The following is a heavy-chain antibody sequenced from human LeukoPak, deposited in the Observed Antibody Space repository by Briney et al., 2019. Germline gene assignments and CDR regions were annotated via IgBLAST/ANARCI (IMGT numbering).Heavy chain of an antibody. CDR2: IRSNAYDGTT. Sequence: GGSLRLSCTASGFTFDDHAMSWSRQAPGKGLEWISFIRSNAYDGTTEYAASVKGRFTISRDDSKNIVYLHMNSLRVEDTAVYYCTKDGEDGAYYDYWGQGTLVTVSS. D-gene: IGHD4/OR15-4a*01. V-gene: IGHV3-49*03. CDR1: GFTFDDHA. J-gene: IGHJ4*02. CDR3: TKDGEDGAYYDY.